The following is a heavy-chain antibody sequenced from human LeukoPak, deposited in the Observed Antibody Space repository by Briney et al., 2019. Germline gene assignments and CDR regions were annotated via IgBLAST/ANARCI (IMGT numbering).Heavy chain of an antibody. CDR1: GYTFTGYY. D-gene: IGHD4-11*01. J-gene: IGHJ5*02. Sequence: ASVKVSCKASGYTFTGYYMLWVRQAPGQGLEWMGWINPNSGGTNYAQKFQGRVTMTRDTSISTAYMELSRLRSDDTAVYYCARGQPDYSNYVDWFDPWGQGTLVTVSS. V-gene: IGHV1-2*02. CDR3: ARGQPDYSNYVDWFDP. CDR2: INPNSGGT.